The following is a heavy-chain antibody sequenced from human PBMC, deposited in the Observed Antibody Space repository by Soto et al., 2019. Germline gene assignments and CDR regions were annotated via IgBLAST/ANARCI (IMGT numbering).Heavy chain of an antibody. Sequence: QVQLQESGPGLVKPSQILSLTCSVSGGSINSGTYYWTWIRQYPGKGLEWVGYILSSGTTFYNPSLKSRLIISVDTSKNQFSLRLSSVTAADTALYYCARARGYNNGYSSFPIEFWGQGALVTVSS. V-gene: IGHV4-31*03. J-gene: IGHJ4*02. CDR2: ILSSGTT. CDR3: ARARGYNNGYSSFPIEF. CDR1: GGSINSGTYY. D-gene: IGHD5-18*01.